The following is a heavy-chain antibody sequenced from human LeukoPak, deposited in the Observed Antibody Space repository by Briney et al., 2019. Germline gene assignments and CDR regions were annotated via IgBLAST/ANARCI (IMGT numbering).Heavy chain of an antibody. CDR1: GFTFSNYA. V-gene: IGHV3-23*01. J-gene: IGHJ4*02. D-gene: IGHD3-3*01. Sequence: PGGSLRLSCAASGFTFSNYAMSWVRQAPGKGLEWVSVISGTGGRTYYADSVEGRFTISRDSSKNTLYLQMNSLRAEDTAVYYCAREDSYYDFWSGYYTRKALDYWGQGTLVTVSS. CDR3: AREDSYYDFWSGYYTRKALDY. CDR2: ISGTGGRT.